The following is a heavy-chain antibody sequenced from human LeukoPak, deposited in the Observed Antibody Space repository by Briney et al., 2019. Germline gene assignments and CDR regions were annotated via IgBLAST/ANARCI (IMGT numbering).Heavy chain of an antibody. CDR3: ATHQATGAHSKFDY. D-gene: IGHD2-2*01. CDR2: ILAGGTTT. Sequence: GGSLRLSCAASGFTFSNYAMTWVRQAPGKGLEWVSSILAGGTTTQYADSVKGRFTISRDNSKNTLYLQMNSLRAEDTALYHCATHQATGAHSKFDYWGQGTLVTVSS. J-gene: IGHJ4*02. V-gene: IGHV3-23*01. CDR1: GFTFSNYA.